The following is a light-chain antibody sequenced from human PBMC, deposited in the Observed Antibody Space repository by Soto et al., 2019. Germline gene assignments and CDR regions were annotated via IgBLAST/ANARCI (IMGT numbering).Light chain of an antibody. CDR3: TSYEGSSTNYV. CDR1: SSDIGGYNY. V-gene: IGLV2-14*01. J-gene: IGLJ1*01. CDR2: EVS. Sequence: QSALTQPASVSGSPGQSITISCTGTSSDIGGYNYVSWYQQHPGKAPKLMIYEVSNRPSGVSNRFSGSKSGNTASLTISGLQAEDEADYYCTSYEGSSTNYVFGTGTKLTVL.